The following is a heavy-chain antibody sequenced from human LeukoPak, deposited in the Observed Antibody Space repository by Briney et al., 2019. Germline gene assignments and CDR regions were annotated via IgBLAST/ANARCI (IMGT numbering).Heavy chain of an antibody. D-gene: IGHD6-19*01. Sequence: GGSLRLSCTASGFTFGDYAMSWFRQAPGKGLEWVGRIRSKANNYATAYAVSVKGRFTISRDDSKNTAHLQMNRLKTEDTAVYYCTRRAWGSGWGAFDIWGQGTMVTVSS. CDR1: GFTFGDYA. CDR2: IRSKANNYAT. V-gene: IGHV3-73*01. J-gene: IGHJ3*02. CDR3: TRRAWGSGWGAFDI.